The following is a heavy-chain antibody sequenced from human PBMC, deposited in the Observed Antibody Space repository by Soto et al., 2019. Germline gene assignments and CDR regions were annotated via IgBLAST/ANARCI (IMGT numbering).Heavy chain of an antibody. D-gene: IGHD1-7*01. CDR2: IKSKTDGGTT. CDR3: TTADLELLGFDY. CDR1: GFTFSNAW. Sequence: EVQLVESGGGLVKPGGSLRLSCAASGFTFSNAWMSWVRQAPGKGLEWVGRIKSKTDGGTTDYAAPVKGRFTISRDDSKNTLYLQMNSLKTEDTAVYYCTTADLELLGFDYWGQGTLVTVSS. V-gene: IGHV3-15*01. J-gene: IGHJ4*02.